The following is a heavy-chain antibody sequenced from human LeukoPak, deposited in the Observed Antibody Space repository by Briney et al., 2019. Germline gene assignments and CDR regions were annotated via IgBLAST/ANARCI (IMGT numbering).Heavy chain of an antibody. D-gene: IGHD3-10*01. CDR1: GGSISSSNW. J-gene: IGHJ5*02. V-gene: IGHV4-4*02. CDR3: ARTDMVRGVITRFDP. CDR2: IYHSGST. Sequence: SETLSLTCAVSGGSISSSNWWSWVRQPPGKGLERIGEIYHSGSTDYNPSLKSRVTISVDKSKNQFSLKLSSVTAADTAVYYCARTDMVRGVITRFDPWGQGTLVTVSS.